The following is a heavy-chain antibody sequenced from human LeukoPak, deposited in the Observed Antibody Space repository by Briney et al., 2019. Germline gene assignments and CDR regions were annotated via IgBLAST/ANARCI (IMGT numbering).Heavy chain of an antibody. D-gene: IGHD5-18*01. V-gene: IGHV4-38-2*02. J-gene: IGHJ5*02. Sequence: SETLSLTCTVSGYSISSGYYWGWIRQPPGKGLEWIGSIYHSGSTYYNPSLKSRVTISVDTSKNQFSLKLSSVTAADTAVYYCARGRYRFDPWGQGTLVTVSS. CDR3: ARGRYRFDP. CDR1: GYSISSGYY. CDR2: IYHSGST.